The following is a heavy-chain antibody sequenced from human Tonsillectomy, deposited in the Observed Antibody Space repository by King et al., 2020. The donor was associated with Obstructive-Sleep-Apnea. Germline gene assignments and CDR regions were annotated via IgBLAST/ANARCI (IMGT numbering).Heavy chain of an antibody. CDR2: ISSSSSYI. CDR1: GFTFSTYN. CDR3: AGVNEGDSYLDY. J-gene: IGHJ4*02. D-gene: IGHD2-21*01. Sequence: VQLVESGGGLVKPGGSLRLSGAASGFTFSTYNMNWVRQAPGKGLEWVSSISSSSSYIYYADAVKGRFTISRDNAKNSLYLQMNSLRAEDTAVYYCAGVNEGDSYLDYWGQGTQVTVSS. V-gene: IGHV3-21*01.